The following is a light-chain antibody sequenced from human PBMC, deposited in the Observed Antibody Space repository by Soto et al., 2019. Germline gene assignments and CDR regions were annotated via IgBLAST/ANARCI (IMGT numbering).Light chain of an antibody. CDR3: QQSYTAPLT. Sequence: DFQMTQSPSSLSASVGDRVSITCRASQSIGTSLNWYQQKQGKAPKLLIYSASTLQGGGPSRFSGSGSGTEFNLTISSLQPEDFATYYCQQSYTAPLTFGTGTKVDGK. V-gene: IGKV1-39*01. J-gene: IGKJ3*01. CDR2: SAS. CDR1: QSIGTS.